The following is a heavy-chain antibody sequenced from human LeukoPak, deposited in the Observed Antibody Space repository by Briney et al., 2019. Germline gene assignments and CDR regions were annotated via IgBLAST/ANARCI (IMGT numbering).Heavy chain of an antibody. D-gene: IGHD3-3*01. J-gene: IGHJ4*02. CDR3: ARGCPFTIFGAVKEYYFDY. V-gene: IGHV1-2*02. CDR1: GYTFTGYY. CDR2: INPNSGGT. Sequence: EASVKVSCKASGYTFTGYYMHWVRQAPGQGLEWMGWINPNSGGTNYAQKFQGRVTMTRDTSISTAYMELSRLRSDDTAVYYCARGCPFTIFGAVKEYYFDYWGQGTLVTVSS.